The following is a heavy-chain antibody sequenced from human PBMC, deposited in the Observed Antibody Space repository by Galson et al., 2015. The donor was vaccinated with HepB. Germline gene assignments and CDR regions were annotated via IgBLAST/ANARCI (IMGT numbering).Heavy chain of an antibody. CDR3: AKGEGYCSGTSCYTENFYYYYYMDV. J-gene: IGHJ6*03. CDR2: VSGSGGNT. Sequence: SLRLSCAASGFTFSSYSMNWVRQAPGKGLEWVSAVSGSGGNTYYADSVKGRFTISRDNSKNTLYLQMNSLRAEDTALYYCAKGEGYCSGTSCYTENFYYYYYMDVWGKGTTVAVSS. D-gene: IGHD2-2*02. CDR1: GFTFSSYS. V-gene: IGHV3-23*01.